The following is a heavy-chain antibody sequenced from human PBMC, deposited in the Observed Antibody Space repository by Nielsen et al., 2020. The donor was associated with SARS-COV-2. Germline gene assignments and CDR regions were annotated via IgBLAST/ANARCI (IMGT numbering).Heavy chain of an antibody. D-gene: IGHD3-16*01. CDR1: GFTFSNAW. V-gene: IGHV3-48*04. CDR2: ISSSGRTI. J-gene: IGHJ6*02. Sequence: GGSLRLSCAASGFTFSNAWMNWVRQAPGKGLEWVSYISSSGRTIYYADSVKGRFTISRDNAKNSLYLQMNSLRAEDTAVYYCARAPTWYGMDVWGQGTTVTVSS. CDR3: ARAPTWYGMDV.